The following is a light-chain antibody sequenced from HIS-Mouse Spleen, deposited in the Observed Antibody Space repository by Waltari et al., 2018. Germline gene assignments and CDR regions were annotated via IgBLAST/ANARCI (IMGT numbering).Light chain of an antibody. CDR3: QQYYSTPYT. CDR2: WAS. Sequence: DIVMTQSPDPLAVSLGERPTINCKSSPSVLYSSNNKNYLAWYQQKPGQPPKLLIYWASTRESGVPDRFSGSGSGTDFTLTISSLQAEDVAVYYCQQYYSTPYTFGQGTKLEIK. CDR1: PSVLYSSNNKNY. J-gene: IGKJ2*01. V-gene: IGKV4-1*01.